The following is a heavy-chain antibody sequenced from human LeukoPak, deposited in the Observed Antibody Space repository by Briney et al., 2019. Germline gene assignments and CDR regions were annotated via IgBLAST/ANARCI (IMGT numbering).Heavy chain of an antibody. CDR3: AKQGRDWLRDYYYYMDV. CDR2: MNPNSGNT. V-gene: IGHV1-8*03. J-gene: IGHJ6*03. CDR1: GYTFTSYD. Sequence: ASVKVSCKASGYTFTSYDINWVRQATGQGLEWMGWMNPNSGNTGYAQKFQGRVTITRNTSISTAYMELSSLRAEDTAVYYCAKQGRDWLRDYYYYMDVWGKGTTVTISS. D-gene: IGHD3-9*01.